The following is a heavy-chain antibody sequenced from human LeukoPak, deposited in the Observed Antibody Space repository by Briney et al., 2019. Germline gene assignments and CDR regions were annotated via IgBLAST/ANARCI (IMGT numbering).Heavy chain of an antibody. CDR1: GFTFSSYE. Sequence: GGSLRLSCVASGFTFSSYEMNWVRPAAGKGLEWVSHICSSGGAIYYADSVKGRFTISRDNAKNSLYLQMNSLRAEDTAVYYCARDHDYWGQGTLVTVSS. J-gene: IGHJ4*02. V-gene: IGHV3-48*03. CDR3: ARDHDY. CDR2: ICSSGGAI.